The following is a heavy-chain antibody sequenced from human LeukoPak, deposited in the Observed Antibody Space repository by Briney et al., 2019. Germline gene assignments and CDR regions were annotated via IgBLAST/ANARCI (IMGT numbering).Heavy chain of an antibody. J-gene: IGHJ1*01. CDR1: GYTFTGYY. CDR2: INPNSGGT. CDR3: ARGEEGPHYDFWSGYSPVHLIQH. Sequence: ASVKVSCKASGYTFTGYYMHWVRQAPGQGLEWMGWINPNSGGTNYAQKFQGRVTMTRDTSISTAYMELSRLRSDDTAVYYCARGEEGPHYDFWSGYSPVHLIQHWGQGTLVTVSS. V-gene: IGHV1-2*02. D-gene: IGHD3-3*01.